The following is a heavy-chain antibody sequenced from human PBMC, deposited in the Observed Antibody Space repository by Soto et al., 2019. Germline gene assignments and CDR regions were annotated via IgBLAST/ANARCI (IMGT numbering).Heavy chain of an antibody. J-gene: IGHJ4*02. CDR3: AKGSRKVVPAAPFDY. D-gene: IGHD2-2*01. CDR2: ISGSGGST. CDR1: EFTFSSYA. V-gene: IGHV3-23*01. Sequence: GGSLRLSCAASEFTFSSYAMSWVRQAPGKGLEWVSAISGSGGSTYYADSVKGRFTISRDNSKNTLYLQMNSLRAEDTAVYYCAKGSRKVVPAAPFDYWGQGTLVTVSS.